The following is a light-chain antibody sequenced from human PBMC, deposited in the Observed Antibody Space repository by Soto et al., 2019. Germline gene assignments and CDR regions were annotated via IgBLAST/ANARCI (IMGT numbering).Light chain of an antibody. Sequence: EVVMTQSPASLSVSPGDRATLSCRASQNIRNNLAWYQQKPGQSPRLLISGASTREAGIPGRFSGSGSGTEFTLIISSLQSEDFAVYYCQQYNNWPPRTFGQGTKVDIK. CDR1: QNIRNN. V-gene: IGKV3-15*01. J-gene: IGKJ1*01. CDR3: QQYNNWPPRT. CDR2: GAS.